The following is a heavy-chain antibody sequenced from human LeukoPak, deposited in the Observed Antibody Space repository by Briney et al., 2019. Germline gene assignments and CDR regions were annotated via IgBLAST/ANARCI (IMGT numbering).Heavy chain of an antibody. CDR3: ARLWYSTWFDP. CDR1: GASISSGSNY. V-gene: IGHV4-39*07. D-gene: IGHD6-13*01. J-gene: IGHJ5*02. Sequence: HPSETLSLTCSVSGASISSGSNYWGWIRQPPGKTLEWIGSIYSSGSTYYNPSLKSRVTISVDTSKNQFSLKLSSVTAADTAVYYCARLWYSTWFDPWGQGTLVTVSS. CDR2: IYSSGST.